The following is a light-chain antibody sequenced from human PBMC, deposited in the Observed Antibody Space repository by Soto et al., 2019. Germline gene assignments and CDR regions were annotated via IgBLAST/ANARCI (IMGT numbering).Light chain of an antibody. J-gene: IGKJ1*01. CDR1: QSINTW. Sequence: DIQMTQSPSTLSASVGDRITITCRASQSINTWLAWYQQKPGEAPKLLIYEGSTLEGGVPSRFSGSGTGTEFTLTISRLQPDDVATLYYQQYKTYSRTFGQGTKVEVK. V-gene: IGKV1-5*03. CDR2: EGS. CDR3: QQYKTYSRT.